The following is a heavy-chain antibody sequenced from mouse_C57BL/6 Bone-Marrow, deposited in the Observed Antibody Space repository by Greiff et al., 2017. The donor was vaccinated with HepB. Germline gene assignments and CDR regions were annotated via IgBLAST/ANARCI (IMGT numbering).Heavy chain of an antibody. CDR1: GYTFTSYW. D-gene: IGHD2-1*01. Sequence: QVQLQQPGAELVMPGASVKLSCKASGYTFTSYWMHWVKQRPGQGLEWIGEIDPSDSYTNYNQKFKGKSTLTVDKSSSTAYMQLSSRTSEDSAVYYCAGECNCGYFDVWGTGTTVTVSS. CDR3: AGECNCGYFDV. J-gene: IGHJ1*03. CDR2: IDPSDSYT. V-gene: IGHV1-69*01.